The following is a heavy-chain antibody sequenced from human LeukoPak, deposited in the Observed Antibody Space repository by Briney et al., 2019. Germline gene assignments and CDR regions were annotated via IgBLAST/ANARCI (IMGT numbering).Heavy chain of an antibody. V-gene: IGHV4-31*11. CDR2: IYYSGTS. Sequence: PSETLSLTCAVSGGSVSSDYYYWIWIRQPPGKGLEWIGYIYYSGTSYYNPSLKSRITISVDKSKNQFSLKLSSVTAADTAVYYPPRGLIYWGQGTLVTVSS. CDR1: GGSVSSDYYY. D-gene: IGHD2-21*01. CDR3: PRGLIY. J-gene: IGHJ4*02.